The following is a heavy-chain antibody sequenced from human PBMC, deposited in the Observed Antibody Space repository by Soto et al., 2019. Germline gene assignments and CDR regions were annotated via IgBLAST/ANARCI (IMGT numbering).Heavy chain of an antibody. CDR1: GYSFTSYW. CDR2: IYPGDSDT. Sequence: EVQLVQSGAEVKKPGESLKISCKGSGYSFTSYWIGWVRQMPGKGLEWMGIIYPGDSDTRYSPSFQGQVTISADKSISTAYLQWSSLKASYTAMYYCARQEGYCSGGSCYAGWFDPWGQGTLVTVSS. D-gene: IGHD2-15*01. V-gene: IGHV5-51*01. CDR3: ARQEGYCSGGSCYAGWFDP. J-gene: IGHJ5*02.